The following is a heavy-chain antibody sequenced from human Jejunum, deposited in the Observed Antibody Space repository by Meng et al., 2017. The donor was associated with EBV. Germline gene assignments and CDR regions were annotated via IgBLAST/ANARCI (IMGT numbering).Heavy chain of an antibody. CDR3: ARQGPSGRTFDY. CDR2: YYNSGST. V-gene: IGHV4-39*01. Sequence: QLQRQESGPGVGRPSATLSLPGTFSGGAISSSSDYWGGIRQPPGKGLEWIGTYYNSGSTYYNPSLKSRVTISVDTSKNQFSLKLISVTAADTAAYYCARQGPSGRTFDYWGQGTLVTVSS. D-gene: IGHD1-26*01. J-gene: IGHJ4*02. CDR1: GGAISSSSDY.